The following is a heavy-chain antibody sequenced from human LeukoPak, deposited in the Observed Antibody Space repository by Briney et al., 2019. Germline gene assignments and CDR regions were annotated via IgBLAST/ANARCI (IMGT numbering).Heavy chain of an antibody. CDR1: GFTFSSYG. J-gene: IGHJ4*02. V-gene: IGHV3-33*01. D-gene: IGHD1-26*01. CDR2: IWYDGSNK. Sequence: PGGSLRLSCAASGFTFSSYGMHWVRRAPGKGLEWVAVIWYDGSNKYYADSVKGRFTISRDNSKNTLYLQMNSLRAEDTAVYYCARDPLVELSGSYSAYFDYWGQGTLVTVSS. CDR3: ARDPLVELSGSYSAYFDY.